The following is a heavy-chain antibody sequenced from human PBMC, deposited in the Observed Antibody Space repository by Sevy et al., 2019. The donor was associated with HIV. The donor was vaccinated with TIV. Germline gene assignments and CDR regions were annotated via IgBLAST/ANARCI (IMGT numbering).Heavy chain of an antibody. D-gene: IGHD3-3*01. CDR1: AYSVSSAYS. J-gene: IGHJ3*02. V-gene: IGHV4-38-2*01. Sequence: SETLSLTCAVSAYSVSSAYSWGWIRQPPGKGLEWIGNIYQSGNTYYNPSLKSRVTMSVDTSNNQCSLGLTSVTAADTAVYYCARFGGLLIISGDVFEIWGQGTMVTVSS. CDR2: IYQSGNT. CDR3: ARFGGLLIISGDVFEI.